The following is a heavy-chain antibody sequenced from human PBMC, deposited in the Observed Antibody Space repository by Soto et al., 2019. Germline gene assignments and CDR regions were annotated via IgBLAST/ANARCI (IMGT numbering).Heavy chain of an antibody. CDR2: ISGSGGST. CDR3: AKVVYSSSWYIGSYFDY. D-gene: IGHD6-13*01. Sequence: GGSLRLSCAASGFTFSSYAMSWVRQAPGKGLEWVSAISGSGGSTYYADSVKGRFTISRDNSKNTLYLQMNSLRAEDTAVYYCAKVVYSSSWYIGSYFDYWGQGTLVTVSS. J-gene: IGHJ4*02. CDR1: GFTFSSYA. V-gene: IGHV3-23*01.